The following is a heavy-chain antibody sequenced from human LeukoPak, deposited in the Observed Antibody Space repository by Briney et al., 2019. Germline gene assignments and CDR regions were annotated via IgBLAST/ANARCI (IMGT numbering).Heavy chain of an antibody. CDR3: ERGGLSMIRGVISRRSPCIDH. D-gene: IGHD3-10*01. Sequence: PSETLSLTCAVYGGSFSGYYWSWIRQPPGKGLEWIGEINHSGSTNYNPSLKSRVTISVDTSKNQFSLKLSSVTAAETAVYYCERGGLSMIRGVISRRSPCIDHWGQGTLVTVSS. J-gene: IGHJ4*02. V-gene: IGHV4-34*01. CDR1: GGSFSGYY. CDR2: INHSGST.